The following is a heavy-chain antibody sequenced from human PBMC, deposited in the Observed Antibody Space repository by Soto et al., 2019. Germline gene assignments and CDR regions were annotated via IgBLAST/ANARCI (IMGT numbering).Heavy chain of an antibody. CDR3: AIATYYYDSSGYLPLDY. CDR2: ISAYNGNT. CDR1: GYTFTSYG. V-gene: IGHV1-18*01. D-gene: IGHD3-22*01. J-gene: IGHJ4*02. Sequence: ASVKVSCKASGYTFTSYGLSWVRQAPGQGLEWMGWISAYNGNTNYAQKLQGRVTMTTDTSTSTAYMELRSLRSDDTAVYYCAIATYYYDSSGYLPLDYWGQGTLVTVSS.